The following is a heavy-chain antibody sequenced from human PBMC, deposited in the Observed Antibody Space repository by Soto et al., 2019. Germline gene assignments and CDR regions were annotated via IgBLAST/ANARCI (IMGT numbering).Heavy chain of an antibody. J-gene: IGHJ4*02. V-gene: IGHV3-23*01. CDR2: ISSNGGST. Sequence: GGSLRLSCAASGFIFSNYGMSWVRQAPGKGLEWVSAISSNGGSTFYTDSVKGRFTISRDNSKNTLYLQMNSLRADDTAVYYCAKHPISAPLSVAYTMGDYWGQGTLVTVSS. CDR1: GFIFSNYG. D-gene: IGHD3-16*01. CDR3: AKHPISAPLSVAYTMGDY.